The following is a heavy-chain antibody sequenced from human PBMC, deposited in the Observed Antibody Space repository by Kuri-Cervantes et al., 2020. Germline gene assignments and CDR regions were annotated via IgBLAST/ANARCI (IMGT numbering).Heavy chain of an antibody. V-gene: IGHV4-59*01. Sequence: SETLSLTCTVSGGSISSYYCSWNRPPQGKGLEWIGYIYYSGSTNYNPSLKSQVTISVDTTKSQFSLKLCSVTAAATAVYDCAREKVAGGFLYYYDSSPYYSMDVWGQGTTVTVSS. CDR1: GGSISSYY. D-gene: IGHD3-22*01. CDR3: AREKVAGGFLYYYDSSPYYSMDV. CDR2: IYYSGST. J-gene: IGHJ6*02.